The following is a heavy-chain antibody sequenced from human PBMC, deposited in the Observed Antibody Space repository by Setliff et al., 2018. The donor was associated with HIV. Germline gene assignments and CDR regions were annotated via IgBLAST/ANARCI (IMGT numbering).Heavy chain of an antibody. J-gene: IGHJ5*02. D-gene: IGHD2-15*01. CDR1: GDTFSGHY. CDR2: INPNSGGT. CDR3: ATDGSVVVVAGSGFDP. V-gene: IGHV1-2*02. Sequence: ASVKVSCKASGDTFSGHYMHWVRQAPGQGLEWLGWINPNSGGTKYAQKFQGRLTMTRDTSITTVYMELSRLRSDDTAVYYCATDGSVVVVAGSGFDPWGQGTLGTSPQ.